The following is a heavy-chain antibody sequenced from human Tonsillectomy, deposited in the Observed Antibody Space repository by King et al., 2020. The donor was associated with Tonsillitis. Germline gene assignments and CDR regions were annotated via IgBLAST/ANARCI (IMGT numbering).Heavy chain of an antibody. V-gene: IGHV3-49*03. D-gene: IGHD3-3*01. J-gene: IGHJ1*01. Sequence: QLVQSGGGLVQPGRSLRLSCTASGFTFGDYAMSWFRQAPGKGLEWVGFIRSKAYGGTTEYAASVKGRFTISRDDSKSIAYLQMNSLKTEDTAVYYCTRVGSIFGVVTQYFQHWGQGTLVTVSS. CDR2: IRSKAYGGTT. CDR3: TRVGSIFGVVTQYFQH. CDR1: GFTFGDYA.